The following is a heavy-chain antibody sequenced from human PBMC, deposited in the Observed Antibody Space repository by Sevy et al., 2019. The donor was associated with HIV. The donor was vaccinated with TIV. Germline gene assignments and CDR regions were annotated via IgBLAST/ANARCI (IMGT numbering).Heavy chain of an antibody. V-gene: IGHV3-13*01. Sequence: GGSLRLSCAASGFTFSSYDMHWVRQATGKGLEWVSAIGTAGDTYYPGSVKGRFTISRENAKNSLYLQMNSLRAGDTAVYYCARGGNYYDSSGRYGVDVWGQGTTVTVSS. CDR3: ARGGNYYDSSGRYGVDV. CDR2: IGTAGDT. J-gene: IGHJ6*02. CDR1: GFTFSSYD. D-gene: IGHD3-22*01.